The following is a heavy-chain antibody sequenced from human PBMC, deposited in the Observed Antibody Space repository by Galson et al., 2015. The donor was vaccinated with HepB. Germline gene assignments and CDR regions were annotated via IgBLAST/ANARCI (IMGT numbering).Heavy chain of an antibody. CDR1: GFTFSDYY. CDR3: VRDKRDYGSGSLHAADF. J-gene: IGHJ4*02. CDR2: ISSSGGYI. D-gene: IGHD3-10*01. V-gene: IGHV3-11*05. Sequence: SLRLSCAASGFTFSDYYMSWIRQVPGKGLKWVSYISSSGGYIDYADSVKGRLTISRDNAKNSLYLEMNSLRVDDTAVYYCVRDKRDYGSGSLHAADFWGQGVLVTVS.